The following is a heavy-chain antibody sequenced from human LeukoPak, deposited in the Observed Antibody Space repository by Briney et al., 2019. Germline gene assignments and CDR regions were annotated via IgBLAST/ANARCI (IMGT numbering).Heavy chain of an antibody. CDR2: ISYDERDE. J-gene: IGHJ4*02. Sequence: GGSLRLSCAASGFTFSRSGIPRVRQAPGRGLEWVAVISYDERDEYYADSVKGRFTISRDNSKNTLYLQMNSLRAEDTAVYYCAKDSKGSGTYYDRYFDYWGQGTLVTVSS. V-gene: IGHV3-30*18. CDR1: GFTFSRSG. D-gene: IGHD3-10*01. CDR3: AKDSKGSGTYYDRYFDY.